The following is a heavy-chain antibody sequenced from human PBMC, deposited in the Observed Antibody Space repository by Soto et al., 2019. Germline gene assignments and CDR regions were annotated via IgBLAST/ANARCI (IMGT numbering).Heavy chain of an antibody. J-gene: IGHJ4*02. V-gene: IGHV4-39*01. Sequence: PSETLSLTCTVSGGSISSSSYYWGWIRQPPGKGLEWIGSIYYSGSTYYNPSLKSRVTISVDTSKNQFSLKLSSVTAADTAVYYCARSSGLIDYWGQGTLVTVSS. D-gene: IGHD6-19*01. CDR2: IYYSGST. CDR3: ARSSGLIDY. CDR1: GGSISSSSYY.